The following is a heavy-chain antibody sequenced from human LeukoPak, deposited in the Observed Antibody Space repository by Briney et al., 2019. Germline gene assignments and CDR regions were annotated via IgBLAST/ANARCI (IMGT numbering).Heavy chain of an antibody. CDR1: GFTFGSFA. J-gene: IGHJ4*02. CDR3: AKSDTAMGKVDY. D-gene: IGHD5-18*01. Sequence: GGSLRLSCEASGFTFGSFAMYWVRQAPGKGLDWIAGIFGSGDSPHYADSVKGRFTISRDNSKNTLYLQMNSLRAEDTAVYYCAKSDTAMGKVDYWGQGTLVTVSS. V-gene: IGHV3-23*01. CDR2: IFGSGDSP.